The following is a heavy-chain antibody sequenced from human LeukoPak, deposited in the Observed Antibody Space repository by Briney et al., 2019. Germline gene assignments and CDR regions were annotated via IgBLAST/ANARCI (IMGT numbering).Heavy chain of an antibody. CDR1: GFTFSNAW. CDR3: AREIVATIRPY. CDR2: ISSSSSYI. Sequence: GGSLRLSCATSGFTFSNAWLSWVRQAPGKGLEWVSSISSSSSYIYYADSVKGRFTISRDNAKNSLYLQMNSLRAEDTAVYYCAREIVATIRPYWGQGTLVTVSS. D-gene: IGHD5-12*01. V-gene: IGHV3-21*01. J-gene: IGHJ4*02.